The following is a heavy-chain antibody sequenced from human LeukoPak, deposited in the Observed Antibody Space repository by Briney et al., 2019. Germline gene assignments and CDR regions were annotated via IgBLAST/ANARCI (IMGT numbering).Heavy chain of an antibody. V-gene: IGHV4-34*01. D-gene: IGHD2-2*01. CDR1: GGSFSGYD. Sequence: PSETLSLTCAVYGGSFSGYDWSWIRQPPGKGLEWIGEINHSGSTNYNPSLKSRVTISVDTSKNQFSLKLSSVTAADTAVYYCARGPSDGYCSSTSCYGKDNWFDHWGQGTLVTVSS. CDR3: ARGPSDGYCSSTSCYGKDNWFDH. CDR2: INHSGST. J-gene: IGHJ5*02.